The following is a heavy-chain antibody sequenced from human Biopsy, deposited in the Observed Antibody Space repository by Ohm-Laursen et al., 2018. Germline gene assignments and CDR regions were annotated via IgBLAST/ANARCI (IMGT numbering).Heavy chain of an antibody. D-gene: IGHD5-24*01. Sequence: SLRLSCAASGIPFSSSGMHWVRQAPGKGLEWLSFVQYDGRTTYYADSVKGRFTISRDNSRNTVYLQVDSLRAEDTAVYYCARDVEGFYSYAMDVWGQGTTVTVSS. V-gene: IGHV3-33*05. J-gene: IGHJ6*02. CDR2: VQYDGRTT. CDR1: GIPFSSSG. CDR3: ARDVEGFYSYAMDV.